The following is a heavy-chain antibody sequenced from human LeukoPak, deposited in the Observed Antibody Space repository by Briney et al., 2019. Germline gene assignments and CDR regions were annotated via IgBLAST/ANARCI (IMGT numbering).Heavy chain of an antibody. CDR2: IYYSGST. V-gene: IGHV4-61*01. Sequence: KPSETLSLTCTVSGGSVSSGSYYWSWIRQPPGKGLEWNGYIYYSGSTNYNPSLKSRVTISVDTSKNQFSLKLSSVTAADTAVYYCAREEASYCSSTSCYGIDYWGQGTLVTVSS. J-gene: IGHJ4*02. D-gene: IGHD2-2*01. CDR1: GGSVSSGSYY. CDR3: AREEASYCSSTSCYGIDY.